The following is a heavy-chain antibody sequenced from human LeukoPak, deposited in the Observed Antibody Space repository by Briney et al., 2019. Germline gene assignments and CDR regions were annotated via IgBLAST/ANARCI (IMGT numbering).Heavy chain of an antibody. Sequence: PGGSLRLSCAASGFTFSSYGMHWVRQAPGKGLEWVAVIWYDGSNKYYADSVKGRFSISRDNSKHMSYMQMTGIGADDTVVYYGGRGDGYNHDAFDIWGQGTMVTV. CDR1: GFTFSSYG. V-gene: IGHV3-33*01. J-gene: IGHJ3*02. CDR2: IWYDGSNK. D-gene: IGHD5-24*01. CDR3: GRGDGYNHDAFDI.